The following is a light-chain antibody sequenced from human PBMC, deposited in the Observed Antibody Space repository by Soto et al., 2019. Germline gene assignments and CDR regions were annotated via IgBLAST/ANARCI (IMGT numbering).Light chain of an antibody. CDR2: GAS. CDR1: QSVSSN. J-gene: IGKJ1*01. CDR3: QQYNNWPRT. Sequence: EIVMTQSPATLSVSPGERATLSCRASQSVSSNLAWYQQKPGQAPRLLIYGASTRATGIPARFSGSGSGTEFTLTISSLHSEDFAVYYRQQYNNWPRTFGQGTKVEIK. V-gene: IGKV3-15*01.